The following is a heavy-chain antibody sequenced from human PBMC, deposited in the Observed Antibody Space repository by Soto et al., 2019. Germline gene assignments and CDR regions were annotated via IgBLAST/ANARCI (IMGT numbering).Heavy chain of an antibody. V-gene: IGHV3-23*01. CDR3: AKHYDILTGYYTGYYYYYRDV. CDR2: ISNYGGST. J-gene: IGHJ6*03. D-gene: IGHD3-9*01. Sequence: EVQLLESGGGLVQPGGSLRLSCAASGFTFSNYAMSWVRQAPGKGLEWVSAISNYGGSTYYADSVTGRFTISRDSSKNMLYLQTSTLRAEDTAVYYCAKHYDILTGYYTGYYYYYRDVWGKGTTVTVSS. CDR1: GFTFSNYA.